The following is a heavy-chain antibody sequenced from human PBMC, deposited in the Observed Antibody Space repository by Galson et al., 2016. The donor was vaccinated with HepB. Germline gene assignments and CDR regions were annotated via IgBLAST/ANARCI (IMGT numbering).Heavy chain of an antibody. D-gene: IGHD2-15*01. CDR3: ARLPRGVVVVASYFDY. V-gene: IGHV5-51*01. Sequence: QSGAEVKKPGESPKISCKDSGYSFTSYWIGWVRQMPGKGLEWMGIIYPGDSDTRYSPSFQGQVTISADKSISTAYLQWSSLKASDTAMYYCARLPRGVVVVASYFDYWGQGTLVTVSS. CDR2: IYPGDSDT. CDR1: GYSFTSYW. J-gene: IGHJ4*02.